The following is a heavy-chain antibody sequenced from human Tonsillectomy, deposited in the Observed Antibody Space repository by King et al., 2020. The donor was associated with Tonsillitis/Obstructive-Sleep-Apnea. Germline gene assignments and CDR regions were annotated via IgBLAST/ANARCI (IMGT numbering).Heavy chain of an antibody. CDR1: GGSISSSSYY. V-gene: IGHV4-39*01. D-gene: IGHD6-13*01. J-gene: IGHJ5*02. CDR3: ARQSQQLLRWFGP. CDR2: IHYTGST. Sequence: QLQESVPGLVKPSETMSLTCTVSGGSISSSSYYWGWIRQPPGKGLEWIGSIHYTGSTYYNPSLKSRVTISVDTSKNQFSLKLSSVTAADTAVYYCARQSQQLLRWFGPWGQGTLVTVSS.